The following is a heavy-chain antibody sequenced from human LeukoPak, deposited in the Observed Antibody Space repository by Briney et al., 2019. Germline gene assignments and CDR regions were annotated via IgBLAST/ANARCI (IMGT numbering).Heavy chain of an antibody. D-gene: IGHD6-13*01. V-gene: IGHV3-9*01. CDR2: GSRNSGRI. Sequence: GSSQRLSHAAPGLPYEQYAKHGARQPSAKALGWGSGGSRNSGRIGYAGSVKGRFTISRDNDKNSLYLQMNSLRADDTALYYCAKGSSWLYIHYWDQGTLVTVSS. CDR1: GLPYEQYA. CDR3: AKGSSWLYIHY. J-gene: IGHJ4*02.